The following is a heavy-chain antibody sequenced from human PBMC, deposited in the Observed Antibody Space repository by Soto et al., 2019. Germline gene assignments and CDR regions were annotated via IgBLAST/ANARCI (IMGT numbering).Heavy chain of an antibody. D-gene: IGHD4-17*01. Sequence: QVQLVQSGAEVKKPGASVKVSCKASGYTFTTYGITWVRPAPGQGLEWMGWISAYSGNTNYAQKIQGRLTVTTDTSTNTAYMDLRSLRSDDTAVYYCARVVKAGDYGDYGRYYFDYWGHGTLVTVSS. CDR1: GYTFTTYG. CDR3: ARVVKAGDYGDYGRYYFDY. J-gene: IGHJ4*01. CDR2: ISAYSGNT. V-gene: IGHV1-18*04.